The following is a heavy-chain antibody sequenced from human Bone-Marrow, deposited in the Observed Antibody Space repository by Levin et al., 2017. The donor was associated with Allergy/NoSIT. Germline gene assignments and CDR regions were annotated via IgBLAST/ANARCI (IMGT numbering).Heavy chain of an antibody. J-gene: IGHJ4*02. CDR3: VRDRSDGYADY. Sequence: GGSLRLSCAASGFTFSASWMQWVRQAPGKGLVWVAVIKSDGSFTYYADSVKGRFTISRDNAKNTLYLQMNSLGAEDTAVYYCVRDRSDGYADYWGQGALVTVSS. CDR1: GFTFSASW. D-gene: IGHD5-24*01. V-gene: IGHV3-74*01. CDR2: IKSDGSFT.